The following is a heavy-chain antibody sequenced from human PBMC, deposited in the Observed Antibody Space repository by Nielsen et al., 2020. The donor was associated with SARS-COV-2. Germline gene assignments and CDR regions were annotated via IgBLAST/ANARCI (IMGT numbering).Heavy chain of an antibody. CDR3: ARTLTKYSYGDLDY. D-gene: IGHD5-18*01. CDR2: INPSGGST. V-gene: IGHV1-46*01. Sequence: ASVKVSCKASGYTFTTYYVHWVRQAPGQGLEWLGIINPSGGSTNYAQRFQGRITMTRDTSTRIVYMELSSLRSEDTAVYYCARTLTKYSYGDLDYWGQGTLVTVSS. CDR1: GYTFTTYY. J-gene: IGHJ4*02.